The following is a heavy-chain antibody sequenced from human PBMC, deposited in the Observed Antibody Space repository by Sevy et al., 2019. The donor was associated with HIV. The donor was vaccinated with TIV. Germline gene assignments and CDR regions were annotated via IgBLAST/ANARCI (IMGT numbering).Heavy chain of an antibody. J-gene: IGHJ5*02. D-gene: IGHD2-15*01. CDR2: ISFDGNKR. CDR1: GFTFSSHG. V-gene: IGHV3-30*18. CDR3: AKGEGYCSSGSCNPGVS. Sequence: GGYLRLSCAASGFTFSSHGMHWVRRAPGKGLEWVGLISFDGNKRYYADTVKGRFTISRDNSKNTLYLQMNGLRAEDTAVYYCAKGEGYCSSGSCNPGVSWGQGTLVTVSS.